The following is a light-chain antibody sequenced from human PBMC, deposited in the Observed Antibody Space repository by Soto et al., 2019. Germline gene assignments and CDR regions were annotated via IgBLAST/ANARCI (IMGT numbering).Light chain of an antibody. Sequence: EIVLTQSPGTLSLSPGERASLSCRASQSVSSSYLAWYQQKPGQAPRLLIYGASSRATGIPDRFSGGGSGTDFTLTISRLEPEDFEVYYCQQYGSSPQTFVQGTRLEIK. V-gene: IGKV3-20*01. J-gene: IGKJ5*01. CDR1: QSVSSSY. CDR3: QQYGSSPQT. CDR2: GAS.